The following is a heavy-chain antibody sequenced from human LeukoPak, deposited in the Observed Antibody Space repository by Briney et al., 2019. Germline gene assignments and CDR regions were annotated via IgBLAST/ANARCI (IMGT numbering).Heavy chain of an antibody. CDR2: MNPNSGNT. Sequence: ASVKVSCKASGYTFTSYDINWARQATGQGLEWMGWMNPNSGNTGYAQKFQGRVTMTRNTSTSTVYMELSSLRSEDTAVYYCARVGSVRRELDDAFDIWGQGTMVTVSS. J-gene: IGHJ3*02. V-gene: IGHV1-8*01. CDR1: GYTFTSYD. CDR3: ARVGSVRRELDDAFDI. D-gene: IGHD1-26*01.